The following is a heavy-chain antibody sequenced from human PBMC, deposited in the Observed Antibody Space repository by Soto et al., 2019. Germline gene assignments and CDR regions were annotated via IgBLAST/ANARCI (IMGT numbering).Heavy chain of an antibody. CDR1: GGSISSGGYY. D-gene: IGHD2-15*01. J-gene: IGHJ1*01. V-gene: IGHV4-31*03. Sequence: PSETLSLTCTVSGGSISSGGYYWSWIRQHPGKGLEWIGYIYYSGSTYYNPSLKSRVTISVDTSKNQFSLKLSSVTAADTAVYYCARECRGGSCYPLGIQHWGQGTLVTVSS. CDR3: ARECRGGSCYPLGIQH. CDR2: IYYSGST.